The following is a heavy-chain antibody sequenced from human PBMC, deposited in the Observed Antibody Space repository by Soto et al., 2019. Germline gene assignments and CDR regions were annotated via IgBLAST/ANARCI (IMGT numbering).Heavy chain of an antibody. V-gene: IGHV1-69*02. D-gene: IGHD6-13*01. CDR1: GGTFSTYT. CDR2: IIPMFDIT. J-gene: IGHJ3*02. CDR3: TLGSWSAETFDI. Sequence: GASVKVSCKASGGTFSTYTIIWVRQAPGQGLEWMGRIIPMFDITNTAQSFQGRVTITADKSTSTAYLELSTLRSDDTAMYFCTLGSWSAETFDIWGRGTMVTV.